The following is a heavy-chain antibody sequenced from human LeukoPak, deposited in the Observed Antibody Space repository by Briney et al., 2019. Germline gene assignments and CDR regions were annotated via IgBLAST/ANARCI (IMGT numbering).Heavy chain of an antibody. CDR2: ITPMFGTA. CDR3: VRDGSYYDSSGYYYLY. Sequence: GASVKVSCKASGGSFSSYAISWVRQAPGQGLEWKGGITPMFGTANYAQKFQGRVTITADESTSTAYMELSSLRSEDTAVYYCVRDGSYYDSSGYYYLYWGQGTLVTVSS. J-gene: IGHJ4*02. D-gene: IGHD3-22*01. V-gene: IGHV1-69*13. CDR1: GGSFSSYA.